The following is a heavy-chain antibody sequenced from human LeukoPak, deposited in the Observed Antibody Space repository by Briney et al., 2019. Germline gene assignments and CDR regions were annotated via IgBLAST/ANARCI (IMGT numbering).Heavy chain of an antibody. V-gene: IGHV4-34*01. CDR1: GGSFSGYY. CDR2: INHCGST. Sequence: PSETLSLTCAVYGGSFSGYYWSWIRQPPGKGLEWIGEINHCGSTNYNPSLKSRVTISVDTSKNQFSLKLSSVTAADTAVYYCARGGGRRYSSSWYVVDYWGQGTLVTVSS. D-gene: IGHD6-13*01. J-gene: IGHJ4*02. CDR3: ARGGGRRYSSSWYVVDY.